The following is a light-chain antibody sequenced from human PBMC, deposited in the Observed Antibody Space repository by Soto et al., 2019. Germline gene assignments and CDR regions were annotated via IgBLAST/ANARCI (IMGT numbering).Light chain of an antibody. Sequence: EFVFTQSPVTXXXXXXXXXXXSXXASQRFRGLLAWYQQKPGQAPRLLIYDAYNRATGIPPRFSGSGSGTDFTLTISSLEPEDSAVYYCQQRHMWPITFGQGTRLEI. CDR2: DAY. J-gene: IGKJ5*01. V-gene: IGKV3-11*01. CDR3: QQRHMWPIT. CDR1: QRFRGL.